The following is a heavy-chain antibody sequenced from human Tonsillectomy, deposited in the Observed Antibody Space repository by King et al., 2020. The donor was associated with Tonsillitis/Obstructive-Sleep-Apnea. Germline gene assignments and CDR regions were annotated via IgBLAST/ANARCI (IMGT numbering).Heavy chain of an antibody. CDR1: GYSFTSYW. D-gene: IGHD3-22*01. Sequence: VQLVESGAEVKKPGESLRISCKGSGYSFTSYWISWVRQMPGKGLEWMGRIDPSDSYTNYSPSFQGHVTISADKSISTAYLQWSSLNASDTAMYYCARAPRDYYDSSGFSDAFDIWGQGTMVTVSS. V-gene: IGHV5-10-1*03. J-gene: IGHJ3*02. CDR2: IDPSDSYT. CDR3: ARAPRDYYDSSGFSDAFDI.